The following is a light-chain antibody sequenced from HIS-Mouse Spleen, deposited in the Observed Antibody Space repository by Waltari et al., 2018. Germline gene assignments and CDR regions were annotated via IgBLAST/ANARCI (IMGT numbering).Light chain of an antibody. CDR2: KVS. CDR3: MQGTHWPPYT. Sequence: DVVMTQSPLSLPVTLGQPASISCRSSQSLVHSDGNTYLNWFQQRPGQSPRRLIYKVSIRDSGVPDRFSVSGSGTDFTLKISRVEAEDVGVYYCMQGTHWPPYTFGQGTKLEIK. V-gene: IGKV2-30*02. CDR1: QSLVHSDGNTY. J-gene: IGKJ2*01.